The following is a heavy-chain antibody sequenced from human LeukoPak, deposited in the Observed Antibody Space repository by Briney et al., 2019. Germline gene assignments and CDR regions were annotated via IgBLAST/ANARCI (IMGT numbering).Heavy chain of an antibody. CDR2: ISAYNGNT. V-gene: IGHV1-18*01. CDR3: ARERTTGYSSGWYPPYYYYMDV. D-gene: IGHD6-19*01. CDR1: GYTFTSYG. Sequence: ASVKVSCKASGYTFTSYGTSWVRQAPGQGLEWMGWISAYNGNTNYAQKLQGRVTMTTDTSTSTVYMELRSLRSDDTAVYYCARERTTGYSSGWYPPYYYYMDVWGKGTTVTVSS. J-gene: IGHJ6*03.